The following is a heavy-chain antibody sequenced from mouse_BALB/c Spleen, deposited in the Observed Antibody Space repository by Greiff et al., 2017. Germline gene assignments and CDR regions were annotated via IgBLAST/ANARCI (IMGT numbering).Heavy chain of an antibody. CDR3: ARGGRGAMDY. J-gene: IGHJ4*01. V-gene: IGHV1S126*01. Sequence: VHLVESGPQLVRPGASVKISCKASGYSFTSYWMHWVKQRPGQGLEWIGMIDPSDSETRLNQKFKDKATLTVDKSSSTAYMQLSSPTSEDSAVYYCARGGRGAMDYWGQGTSVTVSS. CDR2: IDPSDSET. D-gene: IGHD1-1*02. CDR1: GYSFTSYW.